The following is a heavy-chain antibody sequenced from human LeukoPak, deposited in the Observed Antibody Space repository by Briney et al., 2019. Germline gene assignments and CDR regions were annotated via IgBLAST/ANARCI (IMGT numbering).Heavy chain of an antibody. CDR3: AKARLVVSSPSDAFDI. D-gene: IGHD3-22*01. J-gene: IGHJ3*02. V-gene: IGHV3-23*01. CDR2: ISGSSGST. CDR1: GFTFSSSA. Sequence: PGGSLRLSCAASGFTFSSSAMSWVRQAPGKGLEWVSTISGSSGSTYYEDSVKGRFTISRDNSKNTLYLQMNSLRAEDTAVYYCAKARLVVSSPSDAFDIWGQGTMVTASS.